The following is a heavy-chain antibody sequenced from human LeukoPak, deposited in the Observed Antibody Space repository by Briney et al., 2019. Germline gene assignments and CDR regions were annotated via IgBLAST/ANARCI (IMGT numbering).Heavy chain of an antibody. CDR3: AKDSDPYTYYYGSGSLFDY. CDR1: GFTFSSYA. J-gene: IGHJ4*02. Sequence: PGGSLRLSCAASGFTFSSYAMSWVRQAPGKGLEWVSAISGSGGSTYYADSVKGRFTISRDNSKNTLYLQMNSLRAEDTAVYYCAKDSDPYTYYYGSGSLFDYWGQGTLVTVSS. CDR2: ISGSGGST. D-gene: IGHD3-10*01. V-gene: IGHV3-23*01.